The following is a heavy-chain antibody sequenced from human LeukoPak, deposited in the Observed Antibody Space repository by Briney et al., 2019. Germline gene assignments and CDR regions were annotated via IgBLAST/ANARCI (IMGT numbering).Heavy chain of an antibody. D-gene: IGHD5-12*01. CDR1: GGTFSSYA. Sequence: SVKVSCKASGGTFSSYAISWVRQAPGQGLEWMGGIIPIFGTANYAQKFQGRVTITADESTGTAYMELSSLRSEDTAVYYCARALSGYEGATYYYYMDVWGKGTTVTVSS. CDR2: IIPIFGTA. CDR3: ARALSGYEGATYYYYMDV. J-gene: IGHJ6*03. V-gene: IGHV1-69*13.